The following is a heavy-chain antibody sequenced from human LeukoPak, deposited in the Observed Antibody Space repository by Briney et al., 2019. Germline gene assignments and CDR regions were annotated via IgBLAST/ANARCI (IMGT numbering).Heavy chain of an antibody. Sequence: PGGSLRLSCAASGFTFSSYWMGWVRQAPGGGREWVANIKQDGSEKYLVDSVKGRFTISRDNAKNSLYLQMNSLRAEDTAVYYCARDSEGLWFGELLFYGMDVWGQGTTVTVSS. CDR2: IKQDGSEK. CDR1: GFTFSSYW. J-gene: IGHJ6*02. D-gene: IGHD3-10*01. V-gene: IGHV3-7*01. CDR3: ARDSEGLWFGELLFYGMDV.